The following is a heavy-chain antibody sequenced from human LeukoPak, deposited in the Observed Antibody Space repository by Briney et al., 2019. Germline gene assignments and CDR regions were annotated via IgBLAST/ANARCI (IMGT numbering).Heavy chain of an antibody. CDR2: ISSSGSTI. V-gene: IGHV3-48*03. CDR1: GFTFSSYE. CDR3: ARSLSSSWSHAFDI. Sequence: GGSLRLSCAASGFTFSSYEMNWVRQAPGKGLEWVSYISSSGSTIYYADSVKGRFTISRDNAKNSLYLQMNSLRAEDTAVYYCARSLSSSWSHAFDIWGQGTMVTVSS. J-gene: IGHJ3*02. D-gene: IGHD6-13*01.